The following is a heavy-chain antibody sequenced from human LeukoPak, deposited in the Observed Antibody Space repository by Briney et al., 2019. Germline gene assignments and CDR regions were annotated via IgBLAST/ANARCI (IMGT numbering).Heavy chain of an antibody. CDR2: ITPNSGGT. CDR1: GYTFTDYY. CDR3: ARDGVGATAWPYYYYMDV. D-gene: IGHD1-26*01. Sequence: ASVKVSCKASGYTFTDYYLHWVRQAPGQGLEWMGWITPNSGGTNYAQKFQGRVTMTRDTSISTAYMELNRLRSDDTAVYFCARDGVGATAWPYYYYMDVWGKGTTVTVSS. J-gene: IGHJ6*03. V-gene: IGHV1-2*02.